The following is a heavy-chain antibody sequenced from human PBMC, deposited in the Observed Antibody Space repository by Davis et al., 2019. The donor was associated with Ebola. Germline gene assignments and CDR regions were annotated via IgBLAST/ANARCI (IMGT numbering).Heavy chain of an antibody. CDR3: ARAHGGNWFDY. CDR1: GGSISSSSYY. V-gene: IGHV4-39*01. Sequence: SETLSLTCTVSGGSISSSSYYWGWIRQPPGRGLEWIGSIYYSGSTYYNPSLKSRVTISVDTSKNQFSLKLSSVTAADTAVYYCARAHGGNWFDYWGQGTLVTVSS. J-gene: IGHJ4*02. D-gene: IGHD4-23*01. CDR2: IYYSGST.